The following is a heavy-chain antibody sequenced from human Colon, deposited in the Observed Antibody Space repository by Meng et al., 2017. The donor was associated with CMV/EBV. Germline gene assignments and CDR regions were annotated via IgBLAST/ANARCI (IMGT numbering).Heavy chain of an antibody. V-gene: IGHV4-39*07. CDR3: ARSDLGVYSYGYFPGGLDV. J-gene: IGHJ6*02. Sequence: SETLSLTCAVSGGSISSIRYYWAWIRQPPGKGLEWIGAIYYSGSTYYNPSLRSRVTTSVDTSKNQFSLKLSSVTAADTAVYYCARSDLGVYSYGYFPGGLDVWGQGTTVTVSS. D-gene: IGHD5-18*01. CDR2: IYYSGST. CDR1: GGSISSIRYY.